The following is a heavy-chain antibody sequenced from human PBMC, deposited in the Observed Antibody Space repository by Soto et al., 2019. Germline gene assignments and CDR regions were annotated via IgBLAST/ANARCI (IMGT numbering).Heavy chain of an antibody. CDR3: ARDTPRGSGWYSFDY. D-gene: IGHD6-19*01. V-gene: IGHV3-7*03. Sequence: GGSLRLSCAASGFTFSSYWMSWVRQAPGKGLEWVANIKQDGSEKYYVDSVKGRFTISRDNAKNSLYLQMNSLRAEDTAVYYCARDTPRGSGWYSFDYWGQGTLVTVSS. CDR1: GFTFSSYW. J-gene: IGHJ4*02. CDR2: IKQDGSEK.